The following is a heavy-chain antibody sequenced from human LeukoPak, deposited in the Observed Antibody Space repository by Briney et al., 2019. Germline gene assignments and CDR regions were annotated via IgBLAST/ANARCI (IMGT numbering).Heavy chain of an antibody. Sequence: PSETLSLTCAVYGGSFSGYYWSWIRQPPGKGLEWIGEINHSGSTNYNPSLKSRVTISVDTSKNQFSLKLSSVTAADTAVYYCARGNPLSGSQIAMVDYWGQGTLVTVSS. CDR1: GGSFSGYY. D-gene: IGHD3-10*01. CDR3: ARGNPLSGSQIAMVDY. J-gene: IGHJ4*02. CDR2: INHSGST. V-gene: IGHV4-34*01.